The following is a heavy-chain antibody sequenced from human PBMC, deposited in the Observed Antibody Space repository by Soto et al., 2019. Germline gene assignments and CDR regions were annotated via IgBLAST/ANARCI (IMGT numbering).Heavy chain of an antibody. CDR2: MSGSGGSA. V-gene: IGHV3-23*01. CDR1: GFTFSSYA. CDR3: AKDPGASSDWHGGLY. J-gene: IGHJ4*02. D-gene: IGHD6-19*01. Sequence: EVQLLESGGGLVQPGGSLRLSCAASGFTFSSYAMSWVRQAPGKGLEWVSAMSGSGGSAYYADSVKGRFTISRDNSKNTLYLQMNSLRAEDTAVYYCAKDPGASSDWHGGLYWGQGTLVTVSS.